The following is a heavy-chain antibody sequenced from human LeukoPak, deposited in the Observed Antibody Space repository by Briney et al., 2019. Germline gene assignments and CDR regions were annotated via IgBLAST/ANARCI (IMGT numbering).Heavy chain of an antibody. CDR1: GFTFSDYY. CDR3: ARGGIYYYIY. D-gene: IGHD3-10*01. Sequence: GGSLRLSCAASGFTFSDYYMTWLRQAPGKGLEWVSYISNSGSSIYYADSVKGRFTISRDNAKNSLYLQMNSLRDEDTAVYYCARGGIYYYIYWGQGTQVTVSS. V-gene: IGHV3-11*01. J-gene: IGHJ4*02. CDR2: ISNSGSSI.